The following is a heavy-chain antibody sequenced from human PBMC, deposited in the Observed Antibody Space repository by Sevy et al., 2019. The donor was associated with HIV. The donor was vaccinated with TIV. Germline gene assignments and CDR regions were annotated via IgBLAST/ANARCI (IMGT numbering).Heavy chain of an antibody. Sequence: GGSLRLSCAASGFTFSSYAMHWVRHAPGKGLEWVAVISYDGSNKYYADSVKGRFTISRDNSKNTLYLQMNSLRAEDTAVYYCARGSRNPYSSSSRFDPWGQGTLVTVSS. CDR2: ISYDGSNK. CDR1: GFTFSSYA. V-gene: IGHV3-30*04. D-gene: IGHD6-6*01. J-gene: IGHJ5*02. CDR3: ARGSRNPYSSSSRFDP.